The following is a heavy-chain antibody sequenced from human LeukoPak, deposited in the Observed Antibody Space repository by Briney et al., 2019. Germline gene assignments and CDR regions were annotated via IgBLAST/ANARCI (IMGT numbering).Heavy chain of an antibody. CDR1: GGSISTYY. J-gene: IGHJ4*02. V-gene: IGHV4-59*01. Sequence: SETLSLTCTVSGGSISTYYWSWIRQPPGKGLEWIGYIYYSGSTSYNPSLNSRVTISVDTSKNQFFLKLSSVTAADTAIYYCARVPYFDFWTGYYFDCWGQGTLVTVSS. CDR2: IYYSGST. D-gene: IGHD3-3*01. CDR3: ARVPYFDFWTGYYFDC.